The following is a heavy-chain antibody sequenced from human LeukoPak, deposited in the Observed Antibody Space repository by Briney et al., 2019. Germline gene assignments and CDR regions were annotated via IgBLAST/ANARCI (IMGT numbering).Heavy chain of an antibody. D-gene: IGHD3-3*01. J-gene: IGHJ3*02. CDR3: TAAQYYDFWSRSFDI. CDR1: RFTFSNYA. Sequence: PGGSLRLSCAASRFTFSNYAMSWVRQAPGKGLEWVGRIKSKTDGGTTDYAAPVKGRFTISRDDSKNTLYLQMNSLKTEDTAVYYCTAAQYYDFWSRSFDIWGQGTMVTVSS. V-gene: IGHV3-15*01. CDR2: IKSKTDGGTT.